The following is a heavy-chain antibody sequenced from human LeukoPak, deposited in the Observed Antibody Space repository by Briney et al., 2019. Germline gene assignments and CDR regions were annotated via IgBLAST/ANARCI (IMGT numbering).Heavy chain of an antibody. V-gene: IGHV3-30-3*01. CDR1: GFTFSSYA. D-gene: IGHD5-18*01. CDR2: ISYDGTYK. CDR3: AKDPALGYSYGRPQYFQH. Sequence: GGSLRLSCAASGFTFSSYAMHWVRQAPGKGLEWVAVISYDGTYKYYADSVKGRFTISRDNSKNTLYLQMNSLRAEDTAVYYCAKDPALGYSYGRPQYFQHWGQGTLVTVSS. J-gene: IGHJ1*01.